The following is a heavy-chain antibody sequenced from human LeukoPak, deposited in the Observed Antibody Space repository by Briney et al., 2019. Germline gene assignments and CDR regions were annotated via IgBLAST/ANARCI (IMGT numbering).Heavy chain of an antibody. D-gene: IGHD3-9*01. J-gene: IGHJ4*02. CDR1: GYTFTGYY. Sequence: ASVKVSCKASGYTFTGYYMHWVRQAPGQGLEWMGWINPNSGGTNYAQKFQGRVTMTRDTSISTAYMELSRLRTDDTAVYYCARDEYYDILTGPPYFDYWGQGTLVTVSS. CDR3: ARDEYYDILTGPPYFDY. CDR2: INPNSGGT. V-gene: IGHV1-2*02.